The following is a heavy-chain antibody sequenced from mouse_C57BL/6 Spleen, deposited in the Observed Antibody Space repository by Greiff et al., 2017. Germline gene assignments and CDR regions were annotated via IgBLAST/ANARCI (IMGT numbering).Heavy chain of an antibody. D-gene: IGHD2-10*01. CDR3: ATYYGNPGGFAY. V-gene: IGHV1-82*01. CDR1: GYAFSSSW. Sequence: VQLQQSGPELVKPGASVKISCKASGYAFSSSWMNWVKQRPGKGLEWIGRIYPGDGDTNYNGKFKGKATLTADKSSSTAYMQLSSLTSEDSAVYFCATYYGNPGGFAYWGQGTLVTVSA. J-gene: IGHJ3*01. CDR2: IYPGDGDT.